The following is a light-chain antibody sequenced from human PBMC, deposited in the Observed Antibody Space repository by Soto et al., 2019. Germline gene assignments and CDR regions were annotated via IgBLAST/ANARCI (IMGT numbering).Light chain of an antibody. CDR2: AAS. CDR1: QGISAW. V-gene: IGKV1D-12*01. CDR3: KQANSFPLT. J-gene: IGKJ5*01. Sequence: DIQMTQSPSSVSASVGDRVTITCRASQGISAWLAWYQKKPGKAPKLLIYAASSLQRGVPSRFSGSGFGSDFTLTISSLQPEDFATYYCKQANSFPLTFGQGKRLEIK.